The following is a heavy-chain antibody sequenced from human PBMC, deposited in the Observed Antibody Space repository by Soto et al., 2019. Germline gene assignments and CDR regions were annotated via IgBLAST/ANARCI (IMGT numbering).Heavy chain of an antibody. CDR1: GYTFTSYD. V-gene: IGHV1-8*01. D-gene: IGHD2-8*01. J-gene: IGHJ3*02. Sequence: ASVKVSCKASGYTFTSYDINWVRQATGQGLEWMGWMNPNSGNTGYAQKFQGRVTMTRNTSISTAYMELSSLRSEDTAVYYCARGRYCTNGVCSPVAFDIWGQGTMVTVSS. CDR2: MNPNSGNT. CDR3: ARGRYCTNGVCSPVAFDI.